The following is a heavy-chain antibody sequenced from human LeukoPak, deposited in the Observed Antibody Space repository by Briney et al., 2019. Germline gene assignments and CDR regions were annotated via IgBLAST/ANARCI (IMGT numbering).Heavy chain of an antibody. CDR2: TYYRSKWYN. V-gene: IGHV6-1*01. CDR3: ARVQQQLVDV. CDR1: GDSISSNSAS. D-gene: IGHD6-13*01. Sequence: SQTLSLTCAISGDSISSNSASWNWISQSPSRGLEWLGRTYYRSKWYNDYAVSVKSRITINPDTSKNQFSLQLNSVTPEDTAVYYCARVQQQLVDVWGKGTTVTVSS. J-gene: IGHJ6*04.